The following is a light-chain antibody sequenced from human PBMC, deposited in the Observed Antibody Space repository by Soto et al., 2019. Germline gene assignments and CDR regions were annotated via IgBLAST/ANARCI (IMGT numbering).Light chain of an antibody. J-gene: IGKJ2*01. CDR1: QSISSY. CDR3: QQSNSTPPYT. Sequence: DIQMTQSPSSLSASIGDRVTITCRASQSISSYLNWYQQKPGKAPKLLIYAASNLQSGVPSRFSGSGSGTDFSLTISSLQPEDFATYYCQQSNSTPPYTFGQGTKLE. CDR2: AAS. V-gene: IGKV1-39*01.